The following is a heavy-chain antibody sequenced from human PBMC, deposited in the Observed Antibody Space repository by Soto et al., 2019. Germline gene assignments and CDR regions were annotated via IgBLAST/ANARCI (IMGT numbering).Heavy chain of an antibody. CDR1: GGSISSYY. D-gene: IGHD1-20*01. V-gene: IGHV4-59*01. J-gene: IGHJ6*03. CDR3: ARLGVIVTGTPTDHYYYYYIDL. Sequence: PSETLSLTCTVSGGSISSYYWSWIRQPPGKGLEWIGYIYYSGSTNYNPSLKSRVTISVDTSKNQFSLKLSSVTAADTAVYYCARLGVIVTGTPTDHYYYYYIDLWGKETTVTVSS. CDR2: IYYSGST.